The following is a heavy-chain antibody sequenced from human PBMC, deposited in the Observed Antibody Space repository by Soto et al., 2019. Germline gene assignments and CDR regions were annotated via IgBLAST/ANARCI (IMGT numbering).Heavy chain of an antibody. J-gene: IGHJ4*02. CDR2: IYYSGST. CDR1: GGSISSSSYY. V-gene: IGHV4-39*01. Sequence: QLQLQESGPGLVKPSETLSLTCTVSGGSISSSSYYWGWIRQAPGKGLEWIGSIYYSGSTYYNPSLKSRVTISVDTSKNQFSLKLSSMTAADTAVYYCARHGRYYDSSGLTDYWGQGTVVTVSS. CDR3: ARHGRYYDSSGLTDY. D-gene: IGHD3-22*01.